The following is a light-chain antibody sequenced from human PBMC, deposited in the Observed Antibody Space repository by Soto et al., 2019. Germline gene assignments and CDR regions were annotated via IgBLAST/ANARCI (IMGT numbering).Light chain of an antibody. J-gene: IGKJ1*01. Sequence: EIVLTQSPGSLSLSPGERATLSCRASQPLSSTHLAWYQQRPGQAPRLLIYGASSRATGIPDRFSGSGSGTDFTLTISRLEPEDFAVYYCQDYGSSRTFGEGTKVDIK. CDR3: QDYGSSRT. V-gene: IGKV3-20*01. CDR1: QPLSSTH. CDR2: GAS.